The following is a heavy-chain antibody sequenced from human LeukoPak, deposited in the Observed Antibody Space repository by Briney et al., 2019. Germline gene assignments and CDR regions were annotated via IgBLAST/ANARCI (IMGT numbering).Heavy chain of an antibody. Sequence: GGSLRLSCAASGSTFSSYGMHWVRQAPGKGLEWVAFIRYDGSNKYYADSVKGRFTISRDNSKNTLYLQMNSLRAEDTAVYYCAKGPYYDTSGPDYWGQGTLVTVSS. D-gene: IGHD3-22*01. CDR2: IRYDGSNK. V-gene: IGHV3-30*02. CDR3: AKGPYYDTSGPDY. CDR1: GSTFSSYG. J-gene: IGHJ4*02.